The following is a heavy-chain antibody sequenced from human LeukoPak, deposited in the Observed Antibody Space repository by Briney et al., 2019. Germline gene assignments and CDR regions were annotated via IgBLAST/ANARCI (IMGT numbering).Heavy chain of an antibody. D-gene: IGHD3-3*01. CDR3: ASPSRPRYDFWSGYLGIDY. V-gene: IGHV4-59*10. CDR1: GGSFSSYY. Sequence: PSETLSLTCAVYGGSFSSYYWSWIRQPAGKGLEWIGRIYTSGSTNYNPSLKSRVTMSVDTSKNQFSLKLSSVTAADTAVYYCASPSRPRYDFWSGYLGIDYWGQGTLVTVSS. J-gene: IGHJ4*02. CDR2: IYTSGST.